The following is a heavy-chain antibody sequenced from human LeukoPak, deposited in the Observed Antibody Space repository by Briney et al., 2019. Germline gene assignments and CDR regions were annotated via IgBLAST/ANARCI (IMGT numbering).Heavy chain of an antibody. CDR2: ISSTSYSK. D-gene: IGHD6-19*01. CDR1: GFTFRTYS. J-gene: IGHJ4*02. Sequence: GGSLRLSCAGSGFTFRTYSMNWFRQAPGKGLEWVSFISSTSYSKYYADSVKGRFTIDRDNAENSVYLQMNSLRADDTAIYYCTGESAARSIAVADYWGQGTLVTVSS. V-gene: IGHV3-21*05. CDR3: TGESAARSIAVADY.